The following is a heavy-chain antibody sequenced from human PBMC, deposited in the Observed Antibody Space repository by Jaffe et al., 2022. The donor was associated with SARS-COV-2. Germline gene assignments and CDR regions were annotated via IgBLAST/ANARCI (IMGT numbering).Heavy chain of an antibody. D-gene: IGHD2-15*01. CDR3: ARGSTAFDY. CDR2: ISSTGSNM. Sequence: EVQLVDSGGGLVKPGGSLRLSCAASGFTFSDYNMNWVRQAPGKGLEWVSSISSTGSNMHFTDSLKGRFTISRDNAKNSLYLQMDSLRAEDTAVYYCARGSTAFDYWGQGTLVTVSS. CDR1: GFTFSDYN. V-gene: IGHV3-21*02. J-gene: IGHJ4*02.